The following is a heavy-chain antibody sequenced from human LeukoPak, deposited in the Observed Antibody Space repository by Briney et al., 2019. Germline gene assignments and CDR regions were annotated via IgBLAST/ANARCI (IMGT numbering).Heavy chain of an antibody. CDR1: GFTFSSHW. J-gene: IGHJ6*02. CDR3: ARDYYDFWSGYYSSGMDV. CDR2: IKQYGSQK. V-gene: IGHV3-7*01. Sequence: GGSLRLSCAASGFTFSSHWMSCVRQAPGGGLEWVANIKQYGSQKYYVHSVKGRFTISRHNAKNSLYLQMNSLRAEDTAVYYCARDYYDFWSGYYSSGMDVWGRGTTVTVSS. D-gene: IGHD3-3*01.